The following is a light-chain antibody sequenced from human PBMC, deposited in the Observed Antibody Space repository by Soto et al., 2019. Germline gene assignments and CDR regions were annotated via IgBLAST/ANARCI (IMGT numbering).Light chain of an antibody. CDR2: GAS. CDR3: HQDFDLPLT. J-gene: IGKJ4*01. V-gene: IGKV3D-7*01. CDR1: QSLSNTY. Sequence: EIVMTQSPVTFALSPGDRATLSCRATQSLSNTYISWYQQKPGQAPRLLIYGASTRATGIPARFSGSGSGTDFTLTISSLQPEDFALYYCHQDFDLPLTFGGGTKVDIK.